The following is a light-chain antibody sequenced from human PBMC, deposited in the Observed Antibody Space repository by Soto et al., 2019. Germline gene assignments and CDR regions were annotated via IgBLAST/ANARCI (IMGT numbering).Light chain of an antibody. CDR1: QSISSH. Sequence: DIQLTQSPSYLSASVGDRVTITCRASQSISSHLNWYQQKPGKAPKLLIYAASSLQSGVPSRFSGSGSGTDFTLTISSLQPEDFATYYCQQSYSTPQTFCQGTNVDTK. J-gene: IGKJ1*01. V-gene: IGKV1-39*01. CDR2: AAS. CDR3: QQSYSTPQT.